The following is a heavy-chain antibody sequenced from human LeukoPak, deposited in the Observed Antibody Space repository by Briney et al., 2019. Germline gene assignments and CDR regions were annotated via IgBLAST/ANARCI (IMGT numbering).Heavy chain of an antibody. CDR2: INHSGST. CDR3: ARARRGYSSGWYLMY. J-gene: IGHJ4*02. V-gene: IGHV4-34*01. CDR1: GGSFSGYY. Sequence: PSETLSLTCAVYGGSFSGYYWSWIRQPPGKGLEWIGEINHSGSTNYNPSLKSRVTISVDTSKNQFSLKLSSVIAADTAVYYCARARRGYSSGWYLMYWGQGTLVTVSS. D-gene: IGHD6-19*01.